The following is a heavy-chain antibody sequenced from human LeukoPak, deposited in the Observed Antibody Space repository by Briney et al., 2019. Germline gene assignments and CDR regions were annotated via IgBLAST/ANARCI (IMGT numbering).Heavy chain of an antibody. J-gene: IGHJ5*02. V-gene: IGHV5-51*01. CDR3: ARREGYNWNDRGSGWFDP. CDR1: GYSFTSYW. CDR2: IYPGDSDT. Sequence: GESLKISCKGSGYSFTSYWIGWVRQMPGKGLEWMGIIYPGDSDTRYSPSFQGQVTISADKSISTAYLQWSSLKASDTAMYYCARREGYNWNDRGSGWFDPWGQGTLVTVSS. D-gene: IGHD1-20*01.